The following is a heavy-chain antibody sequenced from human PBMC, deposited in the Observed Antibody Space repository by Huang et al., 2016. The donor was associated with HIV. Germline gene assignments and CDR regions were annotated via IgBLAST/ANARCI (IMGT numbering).Heavy chain of an antibody. CDR3: ATGGYSHGY. J-gene: IGHJ4*02. CDR1: GFTFSSHW. D-gene: IGHD5-18*01. CDR2: IKQDESEK. V-gene: IGHV3-7*01. Sequence: EVQLVESGGGLVQPGGSLSLSCATSGFTFSSHWVTWVRQVRGKGMEWVTSIKQDESEKNYLDSVKGRFTISRDNAKNSLYLQMNSLRAKDTAIYYCATGGYSHGYWGPGTLVTVSS.